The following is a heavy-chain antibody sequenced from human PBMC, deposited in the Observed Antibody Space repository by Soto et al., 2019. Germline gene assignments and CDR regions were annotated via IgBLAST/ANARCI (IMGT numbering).Heavy chain of an antibody. V-gene: IGHV3-23*01. Sequence: EVKLLESGGDLKQPGGSLRLSCAASGFSFSNYGMSWVRQAPGKGLEWVSAISGSGGNPRYADSVKGRFTISRDNSRNTLYLQMISLRADDTAVYYCAKDSQGGAGSGWSHASWGQGTLVTVSS. CDR2: ISGSGGNP. J-gene: IGHJ5*02. D-gene: IGHD6-19*01. CDR1: GFSFSNYG. CDR3: AKDSQGGAGSGWSHAS.